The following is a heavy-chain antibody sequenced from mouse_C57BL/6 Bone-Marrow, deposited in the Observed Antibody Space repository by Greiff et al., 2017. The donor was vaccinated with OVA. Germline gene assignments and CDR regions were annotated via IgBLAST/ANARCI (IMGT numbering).Heavy chain of an antibody. J-gene: IGHJ2*01. Sequence: EVQLVESGGGLVKPGGSLKLSCAASGFTFSDYGMHWVRQAPEKGLEWVAYISSGSRTIYYADTVTGRFTISRDNAKNTLFLQMTSLRSEDTALYYCAMEFAYWGQGTTLTVSS. CDR3: AMEFAY. CDR2: ISSGSRTI. CDR1: GFTFSDYG. V-gene: IGHV5-17*01.